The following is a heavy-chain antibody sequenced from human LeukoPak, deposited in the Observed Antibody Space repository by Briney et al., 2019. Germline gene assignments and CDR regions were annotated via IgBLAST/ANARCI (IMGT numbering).Heavy chain of an antibody. CDR3: ARELSGTVYFDY. CDR2: IYYSGST. Sequence: PSETLSLTCTVSGGSISSSSYYWGWIRQPPGKGLEWIGSIYYSGSTNYNPSLKSRVTISVDTSKNQFSLKLSSVTAADTAVYYCARELSGTVYFDYWGQGTLVTVSS. D-gene: IGHD1-26*01. CDR1: GGSISSSSYY. V-gene: IGHV4-39*07. J-gene: IGHJ4*02.